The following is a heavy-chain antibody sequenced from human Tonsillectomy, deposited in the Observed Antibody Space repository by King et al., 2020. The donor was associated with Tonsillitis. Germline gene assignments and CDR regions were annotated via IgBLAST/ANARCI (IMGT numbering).Heavy chain of an antibody. Sequence: VQLVESGGGVVQPGRSLRLSCAASGFTFSSYGMHWVRQAPGKGLEWVAVISYDGSNKYYADSVKGRFTISRDNSKNTLYLQMNSLRAEDTAVYYCAKDYGSRWVMTAYYFDYWGQGTLVTVSS. CDR2: ISYDGSNK. D-gene: IGHD2-21*02. J-gene: IGHJ4*02. CDR1: GFTFSSYG. CDR3: AKDYGSRWVMTAYYFDY. V-gene: IGHV3-30*18.